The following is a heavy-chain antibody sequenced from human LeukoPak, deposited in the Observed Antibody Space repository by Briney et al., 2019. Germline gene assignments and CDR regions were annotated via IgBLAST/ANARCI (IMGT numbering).Heavy chain of an antibody. V-gene: IGHV3-74*01. Sequence: GGSLRLSCAASGFTFSTYWMYWVRQAPGKGLVWVSRIKSDGSGTSYADSVKGRFTISSDNAKKTLYLQMNSLRAEDTAVYYCARDGGYSYGWYWGQGTLVTVSS. CDR3: ARDGGYSYGWY. J-gene: IGHJ4*02. D-gene: IGHD5-18*01. CDR2: IKSDGSGT. CDR1: GFTFSTYW.